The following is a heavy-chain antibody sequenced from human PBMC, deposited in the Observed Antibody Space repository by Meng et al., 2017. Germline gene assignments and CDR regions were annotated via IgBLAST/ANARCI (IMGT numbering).Heavy chain of an antibody. V-gene: IGHV4-34*01. D-gene: IGHD6-19*01. CDR1: GGLFSGYY. CDR3: AREIAVAAHYYWYFDL. CDR2: INRSGST. J-gene: IGHJ2*01. Sequence: VHPLHWCGGLLKPSETLSLTCAVYGGLFSGYYWSGIRQPPGKGLEWIGEINRSGSTNYNPSLKSRVTISVDTSKNQFSLKLNSVTAADTAVYYCAREIAVAAHYYWYFDLWGRGTLVTVSS.